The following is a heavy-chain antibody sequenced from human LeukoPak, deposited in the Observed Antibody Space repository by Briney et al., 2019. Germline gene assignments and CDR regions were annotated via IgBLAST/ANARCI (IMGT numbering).Heavy chain of an antibody. Sequence: ASVKVSCKTSGYTFSNFGINWVRQAPGQGLGWMGWTSGNNDNPNYGQKFQGRFTGTTDSSTSTAYMELRNLTFDDTAVYYCARDGTSTDDYWGQGTLVTVSS. D-gene: IGHD2-2*01. V-gene: IGHV1-18*01. CDR2: TSGNNDNP. CDR3: ARDGTSTDDY. CDR1: GYTFSNFG. J-gene: IGHJ4*02.